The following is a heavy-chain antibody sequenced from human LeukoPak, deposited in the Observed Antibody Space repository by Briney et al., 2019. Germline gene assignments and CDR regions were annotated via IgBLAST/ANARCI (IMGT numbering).Heavy chain of an antibody. CDR3: ASTDGYNSPIDY. J-gene: IGHJ4*02. V-gene: IGHV4-34*01. CDR1: GGSFSGYY. Sequence: SETLSLTCAVYGGSFSGYYWSWIRQPPGKGLEWIGEINHSGSTNYNPSLKSRVTMSVDTSKNQFSLKLSSVTAADTAVYYCASTDGYNSPIDYWGQGTLVTVSS. D-gene: IGHD5-24*01. CDR2: INHSGST.